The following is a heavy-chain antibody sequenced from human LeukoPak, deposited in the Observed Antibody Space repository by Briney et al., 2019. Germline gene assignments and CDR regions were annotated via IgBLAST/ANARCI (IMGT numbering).Heavy chain of an antibody. D-gene: IGHD3-22*01. CDR1: GGSISSGDYY. CDR2: MYLSGTT. CDR3: AGLVGRYSSGLYYYYLDY. J-gene: IGHJ4*02. V-gene: IGHV4-39*07. Sequence: SETLSLTCTVSGGSISSGDYYWSWIRQPPGKGLEWIGEMYLSGTTHSNPSVKSRVTISIDKSKNQFFLNLSSVTAADTAVYYCAGLVGRYSSGLYYYYLDYWGQGTLVTVSS.